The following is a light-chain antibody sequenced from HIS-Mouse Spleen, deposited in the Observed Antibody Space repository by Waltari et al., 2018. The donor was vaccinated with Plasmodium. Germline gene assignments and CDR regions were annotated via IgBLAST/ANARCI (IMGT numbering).Light chain of an antibody. CDR3: CSYAGSYTWV. CDR1: SSDVGGSHY. V-gene: IGLV2-11*01. Sequence: QSALTQPRSVSGSPGQSVTISCTGTSSDVGGSHYVSWYQPPPGQAPKLMLYCCSNRPSWVPGRFSGSKSGNTASLTISGLQAEDEADYYCCSYAGSYTWVFGGGTKLTVL. CDR2: CCS. J-gene: IGLJ3*02.